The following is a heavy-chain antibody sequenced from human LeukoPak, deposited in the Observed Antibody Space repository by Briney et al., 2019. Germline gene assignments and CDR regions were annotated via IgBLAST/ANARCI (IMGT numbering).Heavy chain of an antibody. J-gene: IGHJ5*02. D-gene: IGHD6-6*01. CDR2: IIPIFGTA. CDR3: ARDRSSSSSSWFDP. Sequence: SAKVSCKASGDTFSSYAISWVRQAPGQRLEWMGGIIPIFGTANYAQKFQGRVTITTDESTSTAYMELSSLRSEDTAVYYCARDRSSSSSSWFDPWGQGTLVTVSS. V-gene: IGHV1-69*05. CDR1: GDTFSSYA.